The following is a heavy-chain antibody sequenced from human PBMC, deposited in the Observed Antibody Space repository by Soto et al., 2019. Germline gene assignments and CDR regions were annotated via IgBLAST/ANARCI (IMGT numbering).Heavy chain of an antibody. CDR1: GFSLNTSGVG. Sequence: QITLKESGPTLAKPTQTLRLTCSFSGFSLNTSGVGVGWIRQPPGKALEWLALIYWDDDKLYSPSLKSRVTITKDTSKNQVVLTMTNMDPVDTATYYCAHRRGSTHWFDPWGQGTLVTVST. CDR3: AHRRGSTHWFDP. J-gene: IGHJ5*02. CDR2: IYWDDDK. V-gene: IGHV2-5*02.